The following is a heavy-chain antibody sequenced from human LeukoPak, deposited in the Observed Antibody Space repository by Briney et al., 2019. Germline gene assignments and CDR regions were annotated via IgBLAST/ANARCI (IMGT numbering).Heavy chain of an antibody. CDR3: VKDREQWLVCPDFDY. V-gene: IGHV3-64D*06. Sequence: GGSLRLSCSASGFTFSSYAMHWVRQAPGKGLEYVSAISSNGGSTYYADSVKGRFTISRDNSKNTLYLQMSSLRAEDTAVYYCVKDREQWLVCPDFDYWGQGTLVTVSS. J-gene: IGHJ4*02. CDR2: ISSNGGST. D-gene: IGHD6-19*01. CDR1: GFTFSSYA.